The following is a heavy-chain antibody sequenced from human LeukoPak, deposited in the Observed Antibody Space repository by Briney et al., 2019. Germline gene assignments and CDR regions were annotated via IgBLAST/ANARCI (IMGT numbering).Heavy chain of an antibody. V-gene: IGHV3-23*01. Sequence: PGESLRLSCATSGFAFSTYAMSWVRQAPGKGLEWVSFISGSGGSTYYADSVKGRFTISRDNSKNTLYLQMNSLRAEDTAVYYCAKVASIVVVTAIDYWGQGTLVTVSS. CDR2: ISGSGGST. CDR1: GFAFSTYA. J-gene: IGHJ4*02. CDR3: AKVASIVVVTAIDY. D-gene: IGHD2-21*02.